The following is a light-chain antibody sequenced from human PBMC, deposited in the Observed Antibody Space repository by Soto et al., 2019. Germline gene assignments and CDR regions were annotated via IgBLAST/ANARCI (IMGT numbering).Light chain of an antibody. J-gene: IGKJ5*01. Sequence: QSPYTLSASPGERATLSCRASQTVNSRLAWYQHKPGQAPRLLIYGTSSRATGIPDRFSGSGSGTDFTLTISRLEPEDFAVYYCQQSDTFGQGTRLEIK. CDR1: QTVNSR. CDR3: QQSDT. CDR2: GTS. V-gene: IGKV3-20*01.